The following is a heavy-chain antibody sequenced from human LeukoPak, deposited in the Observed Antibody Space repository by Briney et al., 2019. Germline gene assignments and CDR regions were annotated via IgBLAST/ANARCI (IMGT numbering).Heavy chain of an antibody. J-gene: IGHJ4*02. CDR3: ARQLLVGATGNFDY. CDR1: GGSISSSSYY. CDR2: IYYSGST. V-gene: IGHV4-39*01. D-gene: IGHD1-26*01. Sequence: PSETLSLTCTVSGGSISSSSYYWCWIRQPPGKGLEWIGSIYYSGSTYYNPSLKSRVTISVDTSKNQFSLKLSSVTAADTAVYYCARQLLVGATGNFDYWGQGTLVTVSS.